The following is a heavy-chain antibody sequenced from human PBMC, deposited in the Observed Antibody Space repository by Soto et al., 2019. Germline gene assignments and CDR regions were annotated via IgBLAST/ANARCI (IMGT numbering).Heavy chain of an antibody. J-gene: IGHJ4*02. CDR1: PASTRPPP. V-gene: IGHV4-59*11. CDR3: ARGWLGELSN. Sequence: SETLSLTCTVSPASTRPPPRPSTRQPPAKGLQWIGYIYYTATTNYHPSPNRPVTIPVDPSKHQFSLKLSSVTAADTAVYYCARGWLGELSNSGKGPLVTGSS. D-gene: IGHD3-16*02. CDR2: IYYTATT.